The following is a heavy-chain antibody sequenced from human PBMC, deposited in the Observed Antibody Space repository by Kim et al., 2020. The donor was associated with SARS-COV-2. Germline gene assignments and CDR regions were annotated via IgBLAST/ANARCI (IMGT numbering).Heavy chain of an antibody. Sequence: GGSLRLSCGASGFVFNDAWMSWFRQAPGKGLEWVGRIKSEIDGATADYSAPVKGRFTISRDDSKTTLYLQMNSLEAGDTAVYYCTTGGTFGPHWGQGA. J-gene: IGHJ1*01. CDR1: GFVFNDAW. CDR3: TTGGTFGPH. D-gene: IGHD3-16*01. V-gene: IGHV3-15*01. CDR2: IKSEIDGATA.